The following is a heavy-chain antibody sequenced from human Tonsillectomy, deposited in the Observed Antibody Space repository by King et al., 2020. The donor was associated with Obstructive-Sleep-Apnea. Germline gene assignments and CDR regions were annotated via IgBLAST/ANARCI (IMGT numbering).Heavy chain of an antibody. J-gene: IGHJ6*02. Sequence: TLKESGPVLVKPTETLTLTCTVSGFALSNARMGVSWIRQPPGKALEWLAHIFSNDEKSYSTSLKSRLTISKDTSKSQVVLTVTNMDPVDAATYYCARIQDGDYYYYYGMDVWGQGTTVTVSS. D-gene: IGHD4-17*01. V-gene: IGHV2-26*01. CDR2: IFSNDEK. CDR1: GFALSNARMG. CDR3: ARIQDGDYYYYYGMDV.